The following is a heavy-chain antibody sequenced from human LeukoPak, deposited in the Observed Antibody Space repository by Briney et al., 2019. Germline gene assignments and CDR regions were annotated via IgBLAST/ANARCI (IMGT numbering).Heavy chain of an antibody. CDR2: LYVSGAT. V-gene: IGHV4-4*07. CDR3: ARDLSGSLYFDY. Sequence: SEALSLTCTVSGGSISPYYWNWIRRPAGKGLEWIGRLYVSGATDYNPSLKSRATISVDTSKNQFSLRLKSVTAADTAVYFCARDLSGSLYFDYWGQGALVTVSS. J-gene: IGHJ4*02. CDR1: GGSISPYY. D-gene: IGHD3-10*01.